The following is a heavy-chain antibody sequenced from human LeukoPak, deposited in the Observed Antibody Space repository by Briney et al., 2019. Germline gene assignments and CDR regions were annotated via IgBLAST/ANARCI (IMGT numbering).Heavy chain of an antibody. V-gene: IGHV1-69*04. J-gene: IGHJ6*02. CDR2: IIPILGIA. D-gene: IGHD6-13*01. Sequence: GSSVKVSCKASGGTFSSYAISWVRQAPGQGLEWMGRIIPILGIANYAQKFQGRVTITADKSTSTAYMELSSLRSEDTAVYYCARDKAPGIAAAEPYYYYGMDVWGQGTTVTVSS. CDR3: ARDKAPGIAAAEPYYYYGMDV. CDR1: GGTFSSYA.